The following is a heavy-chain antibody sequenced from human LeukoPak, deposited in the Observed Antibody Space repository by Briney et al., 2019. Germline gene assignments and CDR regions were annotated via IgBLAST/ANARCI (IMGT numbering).Heavy chain of an antibody. D-gene: IGHD4-17*01. Sequence: GRTLSLSCSASLFTLSDYAMHWVRQAPGRGVQFVSAISSSGDYTSYSDSVKGIFTISRDNPKNTLHLQMSSLRPEDTAVYFCVKRGHTSDYGYDYWGEGSLVTVSS. CDR1: LFTLSDYA. J-gene: IGHJ4*02. CDR2: ISSSGDYT. CDR3: VKRGHTSDYGYDY. V-gene: IGHV3-64D*06.